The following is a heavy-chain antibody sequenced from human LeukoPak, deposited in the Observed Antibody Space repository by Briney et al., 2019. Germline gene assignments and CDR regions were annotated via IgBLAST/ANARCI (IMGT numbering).Heavy chain of an antibody. CDR1: GYTFTSYY. CDR3: ARGGDIVVVVATKMIDY. CDR2: INPSGGGT. J-gene: IGHJ4*02. D-gene: IGHD2-15*01. V-gene: IGHV1-46*01. Sequence: GASVKVSCKASGYTFTSYYMHWVRQAPGQGLEWMGIINPSGGGTSYAQKFQGRVTMTRDMSTSTVYMELSSLRSEDTAVYYCARGGDIVVVVATKMIDYWGQGTLVTVSS.